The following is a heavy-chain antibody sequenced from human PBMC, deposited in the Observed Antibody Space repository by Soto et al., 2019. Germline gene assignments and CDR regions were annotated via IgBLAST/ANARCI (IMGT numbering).Heavy chain of an antibody. V-gene: IGHV1-69*02. J-gene: IGHJ4*02. CDR1: GDTFNFYS. D-gene: IGHD3-10*01. Sequence: QVQLVQSGAEVKRPGSSVKVSCKASGDTFNFYSINWVRQAPGLGLEWMGRVNPIVSMSNYAQKFQGRVTMTADKSTSTANMELSSLRSEDTAIYYCASSSGSGYRAFDYWGQGALVTVSS. CDR2: VNPIVSMS. CDR3: ASSSGSGYRAFDY.